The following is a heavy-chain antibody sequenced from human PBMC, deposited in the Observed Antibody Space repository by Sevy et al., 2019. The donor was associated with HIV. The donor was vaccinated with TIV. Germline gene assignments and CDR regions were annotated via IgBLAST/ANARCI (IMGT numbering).Heavy chain of an antibody. CDR2: MNPNSGNT. V-gene: IGHV1-8*01. J-gene: IGHJ5*02. CDR3: ARGDFPFSATQYRRFWFDP. D-gene: IGHD3-16*02. Sequence: ASVKVSCKASGHTFTSYDINWVRQATGQGLEWMGWMNPNSGNTGYAQKFQGRVTMTRNTSISTAYMELSSLRSEDTAVYYCARGDFPFSATQYRRFWFDPWGQGTLVTVSS. CDR1: GHTFTSYD.